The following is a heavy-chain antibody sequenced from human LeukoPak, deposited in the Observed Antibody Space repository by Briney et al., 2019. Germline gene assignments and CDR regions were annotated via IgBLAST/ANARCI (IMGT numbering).Heavy chain of an antibody. CDR3: ARVLVVRGVISPIDY. CDR1: GYTFTGYY. V-gene: IGHV1-2*02. CDR2: INPDSGGT. J-gene: IGHJ4*02. D-gene: IGHD3-10*01. Sequence: GASVKVSCKASGYTFTGYYMHWVRQAPGQGLEWVGWINPDSGGTNYAQKFQGRVTMTRDTSIRTAYMEPSRLRSDDTAVYYCARVLVVRGVISPIDYWGQGTLVTVSS.